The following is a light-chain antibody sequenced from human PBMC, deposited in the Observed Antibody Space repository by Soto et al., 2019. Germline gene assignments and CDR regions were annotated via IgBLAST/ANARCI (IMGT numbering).Light chain of an antibody. J-gene: IGLJ2*01. CDR3: SSYTSSTVV. Sequence: QSVLTQPASVSGSPGQSITISCTGTSSDVGGYNYVSWYQQHPGKAPKLMIYEVSNRPSGVSNRFSGSKSGNTASQTISGLQAEDETDYYCSSYTSSTVVFGGGTKLTVL. CDR2: EVS. V-gene: IGLV2-14*01. CDR1: SSDVGGYNY.